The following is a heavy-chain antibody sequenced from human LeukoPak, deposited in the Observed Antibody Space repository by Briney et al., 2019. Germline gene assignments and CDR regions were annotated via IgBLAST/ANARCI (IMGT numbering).Heavy chain of an antibody. CDR2: IIPIFGTA. Sequence: SVKVSCKASGGTFSSYAISWVRQAPGQGLEWMGGIIPIFGTANYAQKFQGRVTITADESTSTAYMELSSLRSEDTAVYYCARVDRAAAVPDYYGMDVWGQGTTVTVSS. V-gene: IGHV1-69*13. D-gene: IGHD6-13*01. CDR3: ARVDRAAAVPDYYGMDV. CDR1: GGTFSSYA. J-gene: IGHJ6*02.